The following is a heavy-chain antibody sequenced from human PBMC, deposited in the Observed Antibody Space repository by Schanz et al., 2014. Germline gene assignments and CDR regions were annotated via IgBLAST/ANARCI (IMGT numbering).Heavy chain of an antibody. CDR3: AKVREWWPYYFDY. Sequence: EVHLVESGGGLVKPGGSLRLSCAASGFTVSANYMSWVRQAPGKGLEWVSVIYSGGSGGSTYFADSVKGRFTISRDNSDNTLFLQMNSLRAEDTAVYYCAKVREWWPYYFDYWGQGTLVTVSS. D-gene: IGHD2-15*01. V-gene: IGHV3-53*01. CDR1: GFTVSANY. CDR2: IYSGGSGGST. J-gene: IGHJ4*02.